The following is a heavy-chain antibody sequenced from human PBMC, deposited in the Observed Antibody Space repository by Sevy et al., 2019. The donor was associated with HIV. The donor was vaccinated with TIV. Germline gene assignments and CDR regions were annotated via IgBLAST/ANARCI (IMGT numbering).Heavy chain of an antibody. CDR3: ARQGWSVVVVAASGNGLDV. Sequence: SETLSLTCTVSGGSISSSSYYWAWIRQPPGKGLEWIGSIYYSGSTYYNPSLKSRVTISVDTSKNQFSLKVTSVTAADTAVYYGARQGWSVVVVAASGNGLDVWGQGTTVIVSS. J-gene: IGHJ6*02. D-gene: IGHD2-15*01. CDR1: GGSISSSSYY. CDR2: IYYSGST. V-gene: IGHV4-39*01.